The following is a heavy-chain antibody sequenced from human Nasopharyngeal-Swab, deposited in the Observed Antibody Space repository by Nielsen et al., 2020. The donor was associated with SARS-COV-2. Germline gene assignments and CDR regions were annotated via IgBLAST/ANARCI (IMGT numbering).Heavy chain of an antibody. J-gene: IGHJ3*02. D-gene: IGHD3-3*01. CDR2: ISGSGGIT. Sequence: GKSLKISCSPSGFTFIISSMSWFRHAPGNVLDWVSAISGSGGITYYADPVKGRFTISRDNSKNTLYLQMNSVRDEDTAVYYCAKGYVLRFLEWLFPSSALDIWGQGTMVTVSS. CDR1: GFTFIISS. V-gene: IGHV3-23*01. CDR3: AKGYVLRFLEWLFPSSALDI.